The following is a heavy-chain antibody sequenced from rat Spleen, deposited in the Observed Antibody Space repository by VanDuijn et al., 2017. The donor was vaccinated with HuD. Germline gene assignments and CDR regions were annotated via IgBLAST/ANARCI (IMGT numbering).Heavy chain of an antibody. Sequence: EVRLVESGGGLVQPGRSLKLSCAASGFTFSNYDMAWVRQAPTKGLEWVASISYDGSSTYYRDSVKGRFTISRDNAQNTLFLQMNSLRSEDTATYYCAKDQLTGGYYFDYWGQGVMVTVSS. D-gene: IGHD5-1*01. CDR3: AKDQLTGGYYFDY. J-gene: IGHJ2*01. V-gene: IGHV5-20*01. CDR1: GFTFSNYD. CDR2: ISYDGSST.